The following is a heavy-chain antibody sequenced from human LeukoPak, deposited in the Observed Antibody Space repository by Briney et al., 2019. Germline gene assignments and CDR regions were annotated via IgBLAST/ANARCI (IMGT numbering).Heavy chain of an antibody. CDR2: INPNSGGT. J-gene: IGHJ4*02. CDR1: GYTFTSYY. D-gene: IGHD6-19*01. V-gene: IGHV1-2*02. Sequence: EASVKVSCKASGYTFTSYYMHGVRQAPGQGLDWMGWINPNSGGTNYAQKFQGRVTMTRDTSISTAYMDLSRLRSDDTAVYYCARDNAGWIAVAGPFWGQGTLVTVSS. CDR3: ARDNAGWIAVAGPF.